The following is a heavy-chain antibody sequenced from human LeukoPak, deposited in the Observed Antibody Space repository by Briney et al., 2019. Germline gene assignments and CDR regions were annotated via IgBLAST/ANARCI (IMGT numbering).Heavy chain of an antibody. CDR3: ARVGYTTSPYYYYYMDV. D-gene: IGHD2-2*01. Sequence: GGSLRLSCAASGFTFSTYNMNWVRQASGRGLEWVSSISSSSTYIYYADSVKGRFTISRDNAKNSLYLQMNTLRAEDTAVYYCARVGYTTSPYYYYYMDVWGKGTTVTVSS. CDR2: ISSSSTYI. J-gene: IGHJ6*03. CDR1: GFTFSTYN. V-gene: IGHV3-21*01.